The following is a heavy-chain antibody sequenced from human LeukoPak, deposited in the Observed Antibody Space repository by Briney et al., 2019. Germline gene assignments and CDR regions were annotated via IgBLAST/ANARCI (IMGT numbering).Heavy chain of an antibody. Sequence: PSETLSLTCNVSGYSISSGYYWGWIRQPPGKGLEWIGTIYHSGSTYYNPSLKSRVTISVDTSKNQFSLKLSSVTAADTAVYYCARPSTLSGSPFDIWGQGTMVTVSS. CDR1: GYSISSGYY. CDR2: IYHSGST. D-gene: IGHD3-10*01. CDR3: ARPSTLSGSPFDI. V-gene: IGHV4-38-2*02. J-gene: IGHJ3*02.